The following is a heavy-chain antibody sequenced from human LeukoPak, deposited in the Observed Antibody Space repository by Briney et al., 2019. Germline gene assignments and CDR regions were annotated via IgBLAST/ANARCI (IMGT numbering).Heavy chain of an antibody. Sequence: GPVKVSCKASGGTLTSHGISWVRQAPGQGLEWMGWINPNSGGTNYAQKFQGRVTMTRDTSISTAYMELSRLRSDDTAVYHCARGKVAVAGTWSYYYYGMDVWGQGTTVTVSS. CDR2: INPNSGGT. V-gene: IGHV1-2*02. CDR1: GGTLTSHG. D-gene: IGHD6-19*01. J-gene: IGHJ6*02. CDR3: ARGKVAVAGTWSYYYYGMDV.